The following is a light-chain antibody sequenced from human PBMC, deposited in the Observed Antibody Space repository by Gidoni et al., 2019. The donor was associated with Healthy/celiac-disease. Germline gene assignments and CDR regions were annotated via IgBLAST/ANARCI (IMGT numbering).Light chain of an antibody. J-gene: IGKJ2*01. Sequence: EIVLPHSPGTLSLSPGERATLSCRASQSVSSSYLAWYQQKPGQAPRLRIYGASSRATGIPDRFSGSGSGTDFTLTISRLEPEDFAVYYCQQYGSSPGYTFGQGTKLEIK. CDR1: QSVSSSY. CDR3: QQYGSSPGYT. V-gene: IGKV3-20*01. CDR2: GAS.